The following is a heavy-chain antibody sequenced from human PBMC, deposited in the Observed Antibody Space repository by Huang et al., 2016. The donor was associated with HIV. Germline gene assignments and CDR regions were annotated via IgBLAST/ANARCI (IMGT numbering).Heavy chain of an antibody. CDR2: IYQTGTT. D-gene: IGHD3-10*01. CDR3: ARAPSRAFGTVFDS. V-gene: IGHV4-59*02. J-gene: IGHJ4*02. Sequence: QVQLQESGPGVVKPSETLSLTCSVSGGSVSKFYWSWIRQPPGKGLEWIGYIYQTGTTNFNPSLKSRATISIDTSKNQFSLMLSSATAADTAVYYCARAPSRAFGTVFDSWGQGSLVIVSS. CDR1: GGSVSKFY.